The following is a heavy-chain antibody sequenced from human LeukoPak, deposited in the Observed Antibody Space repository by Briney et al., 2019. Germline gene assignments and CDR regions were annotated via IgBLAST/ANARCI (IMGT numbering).Heavy chain of an antibody. D-gene: IGHD2-15*01. CDR2: INPSGSYT. V-gene: IGHV1-46*01. CDR1: GYTFTGSY. J-gene: IGHJ5*02. Sequence: ASVKVSCKASGYTFTGSYMHWVRQAPGQGLEWMGIINPSGSYTSYAQKFQGRVTMTRDTSTSTVYMELSSLRSEDTAVYYCARDNSGGSTWWFDPWGQGTLVTVSS. CDR3: ARDNSGGSTWWFDP.